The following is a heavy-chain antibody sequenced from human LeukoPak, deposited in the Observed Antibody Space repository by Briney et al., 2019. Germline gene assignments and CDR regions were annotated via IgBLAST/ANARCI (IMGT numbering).Heavy chain of an antibody. D-gene: IGHD6-19*01. CDR1: GFTVSSNY. Sequence: GGSLRLSCAASGFTVSSNYMSWVRQVPGKGLEWVSVIYSGGSTYYADSVKGRFTISRDNSKNTLYLQMNGLRAEDTAMYYCVREGGMAGSFDYWGQGTLVTVSS. J-gene: IGHJ4*02. V-gene: IGHV3-53*01. CDR3: VREGGMAGSFDY. CDR2: IYSGGST.